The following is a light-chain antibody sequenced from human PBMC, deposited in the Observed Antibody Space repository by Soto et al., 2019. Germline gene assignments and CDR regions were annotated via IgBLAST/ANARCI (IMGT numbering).Light chain of an antibody. CDR1: ESVSNSF. CDR3: QQYSTLPHT. Sequence: ESVLTQSPGTLSLSPGERATLSCRASESVSNSFFAWYQQKPGQAPRLLIYGISSRATGIPDRFSGSGSGKDFTLNISRLEPEDFVVYFCQQYSTLPHTFGQGTKLEVK. J-gene: IGKJ2*01. CDR2: GIS. V-gene: IGKV3-20*01.